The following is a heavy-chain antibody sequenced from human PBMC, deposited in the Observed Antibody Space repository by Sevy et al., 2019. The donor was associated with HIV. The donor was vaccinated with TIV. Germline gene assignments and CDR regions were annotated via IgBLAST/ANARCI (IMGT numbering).Heavy chain of an antibody. CDR2: IKKDGSER. V-gene: IGHV3-7*03. CDR3: ARDCSSSTCLWGLDV. CDR1: GFTFSNYW. Sequence: GESLKISCAASGFTFSNYWMSWGRQAPGKGLEWVANIKKDGSERYYVESLKDRVTISRDNAKNSLYLQMNSLRAEDTAVYYCARDCSSSTCLWGLDVWGQGTTVTVSS. J-gene: IGHJ6*02. D-gene: IGHD2-2*01.